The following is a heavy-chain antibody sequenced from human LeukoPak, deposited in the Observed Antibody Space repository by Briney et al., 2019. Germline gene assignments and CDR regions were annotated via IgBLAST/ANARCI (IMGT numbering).Heavy chain of an antibody. Sequence: GGSLRLSCAASGFTFSSYWMSWVRQAPGKGLEWVASIKRDGSEKKYVDSVKGRFTISRDNAENSLFLQMNSLRADDAAVYYCARDNNADYWGQGTLVTVSS. CDR2: IKRDGSEK. CDR1: GFTFSSYW. V-gene: IGHV3-7*01. D-gene: IGHD2-8*01. CDR3: ARDNNADY. J-gene: IGHJ4*01.